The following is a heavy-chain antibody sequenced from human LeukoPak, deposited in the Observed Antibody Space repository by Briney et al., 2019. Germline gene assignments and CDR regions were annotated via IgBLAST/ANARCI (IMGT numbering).Heavy chain of an antibody. CDR1: GFTFSSYG. CDR2: ISYDGSNK. Sequence: PGGSQRLSCAASGFTFSSYGMHWVRQAPGKGLEWVAVISYDGSNKYYADSVKGRFTISRDNAKNSLYLQMNSLRAEDTAVYYCATLDYGDYAAFDYWGQGTLVTVSS. D-gene: IGHD4-17*01. CDR3: ATLDYGDYAAFDY. V-gene: IGHV3-30*03. J-gene: IGHJ4*02.